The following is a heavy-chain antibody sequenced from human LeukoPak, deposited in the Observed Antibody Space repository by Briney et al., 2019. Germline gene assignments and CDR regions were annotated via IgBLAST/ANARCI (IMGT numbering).Heavy chain of an antibody. CDR2: ISYDESNK. D-gene: IGHD6-19*01. V-gene: IGHV3-30-3*01. Sequence: SGGSLRLSCAASGFTFSSYAMHWVRQAPGKGLEWEAVISYDESNKYYADSVKGRFTISRDNSKNTLYLQMNSLRAEDTAVYYCARGGIAVAGSTRGQFDYWGQGTLVTVSS. CDR3: ARGGIAVAGSTRGQFDY. CDR1: GFTFSSYA. J-gene: IGHJ4*02.